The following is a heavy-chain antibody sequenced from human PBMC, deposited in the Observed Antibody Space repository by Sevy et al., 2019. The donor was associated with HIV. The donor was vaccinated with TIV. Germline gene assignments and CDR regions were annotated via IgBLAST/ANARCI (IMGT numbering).Heavy chain of an antibody. CDR2: ISCRSSTI. CDR1: GFTFSISD. D-gene: IGHD3-10*01. V-gene: IGHV3-48*02. CDR3: ASGSNHKNFDY. Sequence: GGSLRLSCAASGFTFSISDMNWVRQAPGKGLEWVSFISCRSSTIYYADSVKGRFTISRDNAKNSLYLQMNSLRDDDTAVYYCASGSNHKNFDYWGQGTLVTVSS. J-gene: IGHJ4*02.